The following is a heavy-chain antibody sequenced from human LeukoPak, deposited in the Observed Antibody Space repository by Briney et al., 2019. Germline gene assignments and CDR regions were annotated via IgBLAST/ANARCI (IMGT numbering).Heavy chain of an antibody. V-gene: IGHV4-34*01. D-gene: IGHD4-11*01. CDR3: ARSYSNYVYYYMDV. Sequence: SETLSLTCAVYGGSFSGYYWSWIRQPPGKGLEWIGEINHSGSTNYNPSLKSRVTISVDTSKNQFSLKLSSVTAADTAVYYCARSYSNYVYYYMDVWGKGTTVTVSS. J-gene: IGHJ6*03. CDR1: GGSFSGYY. CDR2: INHSGST.